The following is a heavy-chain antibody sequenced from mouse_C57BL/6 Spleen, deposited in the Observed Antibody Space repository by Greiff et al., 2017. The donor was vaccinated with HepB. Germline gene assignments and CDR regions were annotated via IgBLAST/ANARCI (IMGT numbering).Heavy chain of an antibody. D-gene: IGHD2-2*01. V-gene: IGHV1-62-2*01. CDR3: ARQSYYGYDGDAMEY. J-gene: IGHJ4*01. CDR1: GYTFTEYT. Sequence: VQLQESGAELVKPGASVKLSCKASGYTFTEYTIHWVKQRSGQGLEWIGWFYPGSGSIKYNENFKDKATLTADKSSSTVYMEFSSLTSEDSAVYFCARQSYYGYDGDAMEYWGQGTSVTVSS. CDR2: FYPGSGSI.